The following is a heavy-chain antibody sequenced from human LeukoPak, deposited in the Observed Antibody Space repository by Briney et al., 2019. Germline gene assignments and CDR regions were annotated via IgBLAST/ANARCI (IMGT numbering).Heavy chain of an antibody. CDR3: ARGPPPDFDY. Sequence: SETLSLTCTVSGGSICSYYWSWIRQPAGKGLDWIGRIYTSGSTDYNPSLKSRVTMSLDTSKNQFSLRLTSVTAADTAVYYCARGPPPDFDYWGQGTLVTVSS. CDR1: GGSICSYY. J-gene: IGHJ4*02. CDR2: IYTSGST. V-gene: IGHV4-4*07.